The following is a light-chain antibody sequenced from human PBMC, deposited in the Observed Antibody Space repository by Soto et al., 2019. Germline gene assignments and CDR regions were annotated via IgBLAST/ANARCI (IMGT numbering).Light chain of an antibody. CDR1: QSIGNN. CDR2: AAS. Sequence: DIPMTQSPSSLSASVGDRVTITCRASQSIGNNLNWYQQKPGKAPNLLIYAASSLQSGVPSRFSGSGSGTDFTLTISSLQPEDFATYYCQQSYSTPRTFGQGTKVEIK. CDR3: QQSYSTPRT. V-gene: IGKV1-39*01. J-gene: IGKJ1*01.